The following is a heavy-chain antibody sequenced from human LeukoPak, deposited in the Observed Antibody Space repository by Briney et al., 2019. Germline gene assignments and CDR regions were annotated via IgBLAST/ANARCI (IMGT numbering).Heavy chain of an antibody. CDR2: ISSSSSYI. D-gene: IGHD5-18*01. CDR3: ARVYSYGPNWFDP. J-gene: IGHJ5*02. CDR1: GFTFSSYS. Sequence: PGGSLRLSCAASGFTFSSYSMNWVRQAPGKGLEWVSSISSSSSYIYYADSVKGRFTISRDNAKNSLYLQMNSLRAEDTAVYYCARVYSYGPNWFDPWGQGTLVTVSS. V-gene: IGHV3-21*01.